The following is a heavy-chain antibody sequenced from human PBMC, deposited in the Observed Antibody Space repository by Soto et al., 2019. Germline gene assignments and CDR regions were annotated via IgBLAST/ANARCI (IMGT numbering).Heavy chain of an antibody. CDR1: GLAFSDSA. CDR2: IRSRANNYAT. J-gene: IGHJ4*02. CDR3: TGPLYFYDTSGDQGH. Sequence: EVHLVESGGGLVQPGGSLRLSCAASGLAFSDSAMHWVRQASGKGLEWLGRIRSRANNYATAYAASVKGRFTVSRDDSKNTAYLQMDNLNTEDTAVYYCTGPLYFYDTSGDQGHWGQGTLVTVSS. V-gene: IGHV3-73*02. D-gene: IGHD3-22*01.